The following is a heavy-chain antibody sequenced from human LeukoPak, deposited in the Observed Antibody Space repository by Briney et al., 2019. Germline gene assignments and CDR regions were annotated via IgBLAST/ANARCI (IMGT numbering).Heavy chain of an antibody. Sequence: SETRSLTCTVSGGSIRSYYWNWIRQPAGKGLEWIGRIYVSGSTNYNPSLKSRATMSVDTSKNQFFLKLSSVTAADTAVYYCARDLAVFDAFDIWGQGTMVTVSS. D-gene: IGHD1-14*01. J-gene: IGHJ3*02. CDR3: ARDLAVFDAFDI. CDR1: GGSIRSYY. V-gene: IGHV4-4*07. CDR2: IYVSGST.